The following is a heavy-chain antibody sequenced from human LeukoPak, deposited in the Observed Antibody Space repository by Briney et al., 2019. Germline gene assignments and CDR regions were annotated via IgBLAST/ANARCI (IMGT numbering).Heavy chain of an antibody. CDR1: GFTVSSNY. V-gene: IGHV3-53*01. CDR3: ARVAFWSGFRSFDY. Sequence: PGGSLRLSCAASGFTVSSNYMSWVRQAPGKGLEWVSVIYSGGSTYYADSVKGQFTISRDNSKNTLYLQMNSLRAEDTAVYYCARVAFWSGFRSFDYWGQGTLVTVSS. J-gene: IGHJ4*02. CDR2: IYSGGST. D-gene: IGHD3-3*01.